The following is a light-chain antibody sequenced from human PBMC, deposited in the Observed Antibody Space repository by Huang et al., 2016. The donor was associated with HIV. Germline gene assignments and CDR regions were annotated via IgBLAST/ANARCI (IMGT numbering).Light chain of an antibody. CDR3: QQYDYWPPVT. J-gene: IGKJ1*01. Sequence: IVMTQSPVTLSVSPGERAALSCRAGQSIKSNLAWYQQKPGQAPRRLIYGASTRATGVPARCSGSGSGTEVTLTINNLQSDDVAVYYCQQYDYWPPVTFGQGTKV. CDR2: GAS. CDR1: QSIKSN. V-gene: IGKV3-15*01.